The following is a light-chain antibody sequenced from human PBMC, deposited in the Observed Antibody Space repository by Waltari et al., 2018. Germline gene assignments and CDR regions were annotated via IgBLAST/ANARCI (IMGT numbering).Light chain of an antibody. J-gene: IGKJ1*01. V-gene: IGKV3-20*01. Sequence: EIVLTQSPGTLSLSPGQTVTPSCRASQSVGRTLAWYQQQSGRAPSLLIYGASIRATGIPDRFSGSGSGTDFSLTIREVEPEDFAVYHCQHYLRLPVTFGQGTKVEI. CDR3: QHYLRLPVT. CDR2: GAS. CDR1: QSVGRT.